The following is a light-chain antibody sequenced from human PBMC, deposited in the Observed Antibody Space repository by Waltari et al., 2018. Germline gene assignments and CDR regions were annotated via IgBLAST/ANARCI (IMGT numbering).Light chain of an antibody. V-gene: IGKV2-30*02. CDR2: KVS. CDR1: QSLVHSDGNTY. J-gene: IGKJ4*01. Sequence: DVVMTQSPLSLPVTLGQPASISCRSSQSLVHSDGNTYLNWFQQRPGQSPRRLIYKVSDRDSGVPDRCSGSGSGTDFTLKISRVEAEDVGVYYCMQGTHWPPFGGGTKVEIK. CDR3: MQGTHWPP.